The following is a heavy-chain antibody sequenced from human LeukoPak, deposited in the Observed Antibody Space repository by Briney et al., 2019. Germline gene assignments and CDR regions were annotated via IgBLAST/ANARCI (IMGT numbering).Heavy chain of an antibody. Sequence: GASVKVSCKASGYTFTGYYMHWVRQAPGQGFEWMGRINPNSGGTNTAQKFQGRVTMTRDTSLSTAYMELSRLRSDDTAVYYCARGATDSGSYSDYWGQGTLVTVSS. D-gene: IGHD1-26*01. CDR3: ARGATDSGSYSDY. J-gene: IGHJ4*02. CDR2: INPNSGGT. V-gene: IGHV1-2*06. CDR1: GYTFTGYY.